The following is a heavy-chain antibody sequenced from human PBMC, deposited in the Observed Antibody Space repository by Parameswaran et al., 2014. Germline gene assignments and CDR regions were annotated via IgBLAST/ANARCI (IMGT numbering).Heavy chain of an antibody. D-gene: IGHD5-24*01. CDR3: AGDGYNY. Sequence: WIRQPPGKGLEWVSSISSSSSYIYYADSVKGRFTISRDNAKNSLYLQMNSLRAEDTAVYYCAGDGYNYWGQGTLVTVSS. CDR2: ISSSSSYI. V-gene: IGHV3-21*01. J-gene: IGHJ4*02.